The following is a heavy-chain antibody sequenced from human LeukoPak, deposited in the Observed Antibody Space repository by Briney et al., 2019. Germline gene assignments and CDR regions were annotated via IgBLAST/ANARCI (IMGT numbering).Heavy chain of an antibody. Sequence: PGGSLRLSCSGSGFTLSFYAMHWVRQAPGKGLEWVSVISGSGDSTYYADSVEGRCTISRDNSKDALYLQMNSLRAEDTAVYYCARVGYSGYDYDYWGQGTLVTVSS. CDR2: ISGSGDST. CDR1: GFTLSFYA. J-gene: IGHJ4*02. CDR3: ARVGYSGYDYDY. D-gene: IGHD5-12*01. V-gene: IGHV3-23*01.